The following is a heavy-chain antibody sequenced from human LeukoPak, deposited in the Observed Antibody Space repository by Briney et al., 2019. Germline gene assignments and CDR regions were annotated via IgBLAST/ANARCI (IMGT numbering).Heavy chain of an antibody. Sequence: SETLSLTCTVSDGSVSGYYWVWIRQPPGKGLEWVACLSDAGNTWYSPSLESRLSISVATSKNQFSLKFSSVTAADTAVYYCARAPYDSGGYYDYYFDYWGQGTLVTVSS. D-gene: IGHD3-22*01. CDR3: ARAPYDSGGYYDYYFDY. CDR1: DGSVSGYY. J-gene: IGHJ4*02. CDR2: LSDAGNT. V-gene: IGHV4-39*01.